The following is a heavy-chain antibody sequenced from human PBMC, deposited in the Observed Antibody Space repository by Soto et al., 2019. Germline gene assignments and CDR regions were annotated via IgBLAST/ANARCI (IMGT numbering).Heavy chain of an antibody. CDR1: GGSISSVGYY. CDR3: ARDRGY. V-gene: IGHV4-31*03. Sequence: QVQLQESGPGLVKPSQTLSLTCTVSGGSISSVGYYWSWIRQHPGKGLEWIGYIYYSGTTYYNPSLKGRFTISLDTSKNQFSLKLSSVTAAAPAVYYCARDRGYWGQGTLFTVSS. J-gene: IGHJ4*02. CDR2: IYYSGTT.